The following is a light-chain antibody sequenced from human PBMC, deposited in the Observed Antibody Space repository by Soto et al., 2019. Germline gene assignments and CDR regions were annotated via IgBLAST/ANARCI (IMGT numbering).Light chain of an antibody. Sequence: AIQITQSPTSLSASVAHRVTITFRSSQDIRKDLAWYQQKPGKAPQILIYGASTLQTGVASRFSGSGSATDFTLTISSLQTEASAAYYCIQDYNYPLTFGKGTKVDLK. V-gene: IGKV1-6*01. CDR3: IQDYNYPLT. J-gene: IGKJ2*01. CDR2: GAS. CDR1: QDIRKD.